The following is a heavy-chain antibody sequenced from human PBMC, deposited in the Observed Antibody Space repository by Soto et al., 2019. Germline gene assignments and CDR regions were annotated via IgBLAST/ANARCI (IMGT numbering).Heavy chain of an antibody. J-gene: IGHJ4*02. V-gene: IGHV1-2*02. CDR3: ARGGYGYSSDPIDY. CDR2: MNPKSGTS. D-gene: IGHD6-19*01. Sequence: ASVKVSCTASGYIFTDYYIHWVRQAPGQGLEWVGWMNPKSGTSNSAQKFQGSVTMTRDTSISTAYMEVKRLKSDDTAVYYCARGGYGYSSDPIDYWRQVDLVTVSS. CDR1: GYIFTDYY.